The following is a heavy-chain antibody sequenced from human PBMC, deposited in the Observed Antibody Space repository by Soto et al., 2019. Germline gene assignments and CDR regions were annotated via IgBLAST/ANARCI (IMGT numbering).Heavy chain of an antibody. CDR2: IYYSGST. D-gene: IGHD6-19*01. CDR3: ARAGGWYVYFDY. CDR1: GGSVSSYY. V-gene: IGHV4-59*08. J-gene: IGHJ4*01. Sequence: SETLSLTCTVSGGSVSSYYWSWIRQSPGKGLEWIGFIYYSGSTKYKPSLKSRVTISVDTSKNQFSLKVSSATAADTAVYYCARAGGWYVYFDYWGLGTLVTVSS.